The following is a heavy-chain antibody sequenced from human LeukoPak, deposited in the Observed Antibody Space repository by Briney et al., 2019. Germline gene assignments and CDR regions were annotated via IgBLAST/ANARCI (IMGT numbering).Heavy chain of an antibody. J-gene: IGHJ4*02. D-gene: IGHD6-19*01. CDR2: MYYSGST. CDR3: ARGAVAYYYFDN. CDR1: GGSISSYY. Sequence: SETLSLTCTVSGGSISSYYWSWIRQPPGKGLEWIGYMYYSGSTNYNPSLKSRVTISVDTSKNQFSLKLSSVTAADSAVYYCARGAVAYYYFDNWGQGTLVTVSS. V-gene: IGHV4-59*01.